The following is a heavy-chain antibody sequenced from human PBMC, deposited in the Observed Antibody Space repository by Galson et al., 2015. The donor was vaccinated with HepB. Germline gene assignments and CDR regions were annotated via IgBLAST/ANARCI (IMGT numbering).Heavy chain of an antibody. Sequence: SLRLSCAASGFTFSSYAMHWVRRAPGKGLEWVAVISYDGRNKYYVDSVKGRFTISRDNSKNTLYLQMNSLRAEDTAVYYCARDNLGTVTGTGYFQHWGQGTLVTVSS. CDR1: GFTFSSYA. CDR3: ARDNLGTVTGTGYFQH. V-gene: IGHV3-30*04. D-gene: IGHD6-19*01. CDR2: ISYDGRNK. J-gene: IGHJ1*01.